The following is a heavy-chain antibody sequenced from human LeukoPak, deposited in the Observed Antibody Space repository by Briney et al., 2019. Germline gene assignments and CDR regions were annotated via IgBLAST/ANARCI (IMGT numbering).Heavy chain of an antibody. CDR1: GGSISSSSYY. Sequence: PSETLSLTCTVSGGSISSSSYYWGWIRQPPGKGLEWIGSIYYSGSTYYNPSLKSRVTISVDTSKNQFSLKLSSVTAADTAVYYCARRGRKGCSSTSCYDDYWGQGTLVIVSS. CDR2: IYYSGST. V-gene: IGHV4-39*01. D-gene: IGHD2-2*01. J-gene: IGHJ4*02. CDR3: ARRGRKGCSSTSCYDDY.